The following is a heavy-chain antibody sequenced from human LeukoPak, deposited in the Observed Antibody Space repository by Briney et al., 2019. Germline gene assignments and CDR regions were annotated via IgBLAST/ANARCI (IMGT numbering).Heavy chain of an antibody. V-gene: IGHV1-8*03. J-gene: IGHJ6*03. CDR1: GFTFTSYD. CDR3: ARAPKWQGYYYYMDV. D-gene: IGHD5-12*01. Sequence: GASVKVSCKASGFTFTSYDINWVRHATGQGLEWMGWMNPNSGNTGYAQKFQGRVTITRNTSISTAYMELSSLRSEDTAVYYCARAPKWQGYYYYMDVWGKGTTVTVSS. CDR2: MNPNSGNT.